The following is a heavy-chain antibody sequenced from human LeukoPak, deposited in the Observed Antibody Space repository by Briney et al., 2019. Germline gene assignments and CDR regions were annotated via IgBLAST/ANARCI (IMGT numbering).Heavy chain of an antibody. CDR3: ARASRIAVAGTGGAYYYYYYGMDV. J-gene: IGHJ6*02. Sequence: GGSLRLSCEASGFTFSSYDMHWVRQATGKGLEWVSAIGTAGDTYYPGSVKGRFTISRENAKNSLCLQMNSLRAGDTAVYYCARASRIAVAGTGGAYYYYYYGMDVWGQGTTVTVSS. V-gene: IGHV3-13*01. D-gene: IGHD6-19*01. CDR2: IGTAGDT. CDR1: GFTFSSYD.